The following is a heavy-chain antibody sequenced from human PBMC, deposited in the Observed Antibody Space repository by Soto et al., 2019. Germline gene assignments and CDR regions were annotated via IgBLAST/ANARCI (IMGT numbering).Heavy chain of an antibody. V-gene: IGHV3-23*01. CDR3: SLLLWFGGEFDP. CDR1: GFTFSSYA. D-gene: IGHD3-10*01. Sequence: GGSLRLSCAASGFTFSSYAMSWVRQAPGKGLEWVSAISGSGGSTYYADSVKGRFTISRDNSKNTLYLQMNSLRAEDTAVYYCSLLLWFGGEFDPWGQGTLVTVSS. CDR2: ISGSGGST. J-gene: IGHJ5*02.